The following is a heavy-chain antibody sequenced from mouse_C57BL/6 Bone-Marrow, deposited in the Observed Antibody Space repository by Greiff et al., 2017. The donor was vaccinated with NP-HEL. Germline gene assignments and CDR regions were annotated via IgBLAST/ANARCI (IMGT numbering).Heavy chain of an antibody. CDR1: GYSITSGYY. CDR2: ISYDGSN. D-gene: IGHD2-3*01. CDR3: ARGRWFLDY. V-gene: IGHV3-6*01. J-gene: IGHJ2*01. Sequence: EVQLVESGPGLVKPSQSLSLTCSVTGYSITSGYYWNWIRQFPGNKLEWMGYISYDGSNNYNPSLKNRISITRDTSKNQFFLKLNSVTTEDTATYYCARGRWFLDYWGQGTTLTVSS.